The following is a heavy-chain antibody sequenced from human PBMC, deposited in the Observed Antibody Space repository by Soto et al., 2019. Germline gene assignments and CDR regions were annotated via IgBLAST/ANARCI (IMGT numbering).Heavy chain of an antibody. J-gene: IGHJ4*02. CDR1: GGSISSINW. V-gene: IGHV4-4*02. CDR3: ARAAMGGSSRPFDY. Sequence: SETLSLTCAVFGGSISSINWWRWVRKPPGKGLEWIGEIYHSGSTNYNPSLKSRVTISVDKSKNQFSLKLSSVTAADTAVYYCARAAMGGSSRPFDYWGQGTLVTVSS. CDR2: IYHSGST. D-gene: IGHD6-13*01.